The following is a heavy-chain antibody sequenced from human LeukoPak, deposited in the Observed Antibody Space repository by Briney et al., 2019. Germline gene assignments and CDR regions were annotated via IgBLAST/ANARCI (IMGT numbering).Heavy chain of an antibody. CDR3: ARGTHFDWYPIDY. D-gene: IGHD3-9*01. J-gene: IGHJ4*02. CDR1: GYTFTGYY. CDR2: INPNSGGT. Sequence: ASVKVSCKASGYTFTGYYMHWVRQAPGQGLEWMGRINPNSGGTNYAQKFQGRVTMTRDTSISTAYMELSRLRSDDTAVYYCARGTHFDWYPIDYWGQGTLVTVSS. V-gene: IGHV1-2*06.